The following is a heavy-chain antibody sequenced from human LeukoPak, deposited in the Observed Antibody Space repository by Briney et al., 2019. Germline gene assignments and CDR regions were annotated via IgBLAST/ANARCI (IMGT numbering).Heavy chain of an antibody. CDR3: ARALSSGCRFDY. Sequence: GGSLRLSCAASGFTVSSNYMSWVRQAPGKGLEWVSVIYSGGSTYYADSVKGRFTISRDNSKNTLYLQINSLRTEDTAVYYCARALSSGCRFDYWGQGTLVTVSS. D-gene: IGHD3-22*01. CDR2: IYSGGST. J-gene: IGHJ4*02. CDR1: GFTVSSNY. V-gene: IGHV3-66*02.